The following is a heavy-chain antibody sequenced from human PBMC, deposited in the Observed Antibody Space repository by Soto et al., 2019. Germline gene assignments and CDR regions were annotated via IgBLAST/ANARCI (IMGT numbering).Heavy chain of an antibody. Sequence: ASVKVSCKASGYTFTSYGISWVRQAPGQGLEWMGWISAYNGNTNYAQKLQGRVTMTTDTPTSTAYMELRSLRSDDTAVYYCARDHSGYCSGGSCYSNKYNWFDPWGQGTLVTVSS. V-gene: IGHV1-18*04. CDR2: ISAYNGNT. CDR3: ARDHSGYCSGGSCYSNKYNWFDP. J-gene: IGHJ5*02. D-gene: IGHD2-15*01. CDR1: GYTFTSYG.